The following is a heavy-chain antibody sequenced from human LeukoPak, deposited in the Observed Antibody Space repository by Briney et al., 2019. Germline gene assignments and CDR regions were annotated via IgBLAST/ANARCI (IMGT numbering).Heavy chain of an antibody. V-gene: IGHV3-30*18. D-gene: IGHD4-17*01. CDR1: GFSFIRYG. J-gene: IGHJ4*02. Sequence: GGSLSLSCAASGFSFIRYGMHWVRQAPGKGLEWVGVISDDGRRKDYADSVKGRFTISRDNSKDTLYLQMNSLRAEDTAVYYCAKRPSDYGDYVSYFDYWGQGTLVTVSS. CDR3: AKRPSDYGDYVSYFDY. CDR2: ISDDGRRK.